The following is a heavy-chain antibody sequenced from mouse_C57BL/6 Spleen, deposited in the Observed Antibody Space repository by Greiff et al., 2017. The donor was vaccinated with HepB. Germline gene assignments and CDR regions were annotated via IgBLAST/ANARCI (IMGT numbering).Heavy chain of an antibody. J-gene: IGHJ1*03. Sequence: EVQLQQSGAELVRPGASVKLSCTASGFNIKDYYMHWVKQRPEQGLEWIGRIDPEDGDTEYAPKFQGKATMTADTSSNTAYLELSSLTSEDTAVYYWTTSYYYGSRGWYFDVWGTGTTVTVSS. CDR3: TTSYYYGSRGWYFDV. CDR1: GFNIKDYY. CDR2: IDPEDGDT. V-gene: IGHV14-1*01. D-gene: IGHD1-1*01.